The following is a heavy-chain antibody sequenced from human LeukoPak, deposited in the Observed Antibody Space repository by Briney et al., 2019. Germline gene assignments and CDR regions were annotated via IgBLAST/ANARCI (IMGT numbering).Heavy chain of an antibody. D-gene: IGHD2-8*01. CDR1: GYTFTSYY. CDR3: ARGARGTIDLDY. Sequence: ASVKVSCKASGYTFTSYYIHWVRQASGQGLEWMGWMNPNSGNTGYAQQFQGRVTMTTNTYESTAYMELSSLTSEDTAVYYCARGARGTIDLDYWGQGTLVIVSS. J-gene: IGHJ4*02. V-gene: IGHV1-8*02. CDR2: MNPNSGNT.